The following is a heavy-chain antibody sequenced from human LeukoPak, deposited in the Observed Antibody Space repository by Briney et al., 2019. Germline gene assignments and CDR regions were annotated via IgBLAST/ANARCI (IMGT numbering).Heavy chain of an antibody. CDR3: ARPLKVTMIRGAAFRASSDFDP. D-gene: IGHD3-10*01. CDR2: INPSSGGT. J-gene: IGHJ5*02. CDR1: GYTFTGYY. Sequence: ASVKVSCKASGYTFTGYYMHWVRQAPGQGLEWMGWINPSSGGTNYAQKFQGRVTMTRDTSINTAYMDLSRLRSDDTAVYYCARPLKVTMIRGAAFRASSDFDPWGQGTLVTVSS. V-gene: IGHV1-2*02.